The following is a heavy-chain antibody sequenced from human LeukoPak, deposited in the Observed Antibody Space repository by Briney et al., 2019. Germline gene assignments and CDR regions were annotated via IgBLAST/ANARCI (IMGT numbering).Heavy chain of an antibody. D-gene: IGHD3-3*01. Sequence: GGSLRLSCAASGYTFSDYYMTWFRQAPGKGLEWISYITTRGNTIYADSVKGRFTISRDNAKNSLYLQMNSLRVEDTALYWCARVTIFGVVSPRYYYMDVWGKGTTVTVSS. CDR3: ARVTIFGVVSPRYYYMDV. J-gene: IGHJ6*03. CDR2: ITTRGNTI. V-gene: IGHV3-11*04. CDR1: GYTFSDYY.